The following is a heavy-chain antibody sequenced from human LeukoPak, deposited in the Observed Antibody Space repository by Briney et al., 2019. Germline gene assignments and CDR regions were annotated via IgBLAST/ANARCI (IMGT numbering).Heavy chain of an antibody. J-gene: IGHJ4*02. D-gene: IGHD2-21*02. V-gene: IGHV4-4*02. CDR2: IYHSGST. Sequence: PSETLSLTCDVSGGSISSSNWWSWVRPPPGKGLEWIGEIYHSGSTNYNPSLKSRVTISVDKSKNQFSLKLSSVTAADTAVYYCARASGVVTANFDYWGQGTLVTVSS. CDR1: GGSISSSNW. CDR3: ARASGVVTANFDY.